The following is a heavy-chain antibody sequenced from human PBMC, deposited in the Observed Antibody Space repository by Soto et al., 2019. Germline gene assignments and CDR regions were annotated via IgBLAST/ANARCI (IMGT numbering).Heavy chain of an antibody. Sequence: GGSLRLSCAASGFTFSDHYMDWVRQAPGKGLEWVGRTRNKANSYTTEYAASVKGRFTISRDDSKNSLYLQMNSLKTEDTAVYYCAREPQAIPEDAFDSWGQGTMVTVSS. CDR3: AREPQAIPEDAFDS. J-gene: IGHJ3*02. CDR1: GFTFSDHY. V-gene: IGHV3-72*01. CDR2: TRNKANSYTT. D-gene: IGHD5-18*01.